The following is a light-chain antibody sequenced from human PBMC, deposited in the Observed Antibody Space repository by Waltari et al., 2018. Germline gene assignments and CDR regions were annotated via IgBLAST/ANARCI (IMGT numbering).Light chain of an antibody. CDR1: QSVDNSY. V-gene: IGKV3-20*01. CDR2: GAS. J-gene: IGKJ5*01. Sequence: EIVLAQSPDTLSLSPGGRATLSCRASQSVDNSYLMWYQQKPGQAPRLLIFGASIRATGIPDRFSGSGSGTDFTLTISRLEPEDFAIYYCQHYGSSIPVTFGQGTRLDIK. CDR3: QHYGSSIPVT.